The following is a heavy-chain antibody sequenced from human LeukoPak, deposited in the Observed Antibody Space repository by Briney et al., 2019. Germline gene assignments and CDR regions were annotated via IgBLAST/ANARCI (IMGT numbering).Heavy chain of an antibody. CDR1: GFTVSRHY. Sequence: PGGSLRLSCAASGFTVSRHYMSWFRQAPGKGLEWVSAIYTDGRTFYADAAKGRFTISRDNPENTLYLQMNSLRAEDTAMYYCATLWGGLGDIWGQGTVVTVSS. D-gene: IGHD7-27*01. CDR3: ATLWGGLGDI. J-gene: IGHJ3*02. V-gene: IGHV3-53*01. CDR2: IYTDGRT.